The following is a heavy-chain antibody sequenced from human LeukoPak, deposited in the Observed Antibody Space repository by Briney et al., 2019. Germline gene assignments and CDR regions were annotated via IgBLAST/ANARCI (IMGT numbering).Heavy chain of an antibody. CDR2: ISAYNGNT. V-gene: IGHV1-18*01. CDR1: GYTFTSYG. CDR3: ARVYAPYYDYVWGSYSLNDY. D-gene: IGHD3-16*01. J-gene: IGHJ4*02. Sequence: AASVKVSCKPSGYTFTSYGISWVRPAPGQGLAGVGWISAYNGNTNYAQKLQGRGTMTTDTSTSTAYMELRSLRSDDTAVYYCARVYAPYYDYVWGSYSLNDYWGQGTLVTVSS.